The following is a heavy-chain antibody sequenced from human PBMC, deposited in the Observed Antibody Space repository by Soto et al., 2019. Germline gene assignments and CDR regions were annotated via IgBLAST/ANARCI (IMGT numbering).Heavy chain of an antibody. Sequence: PGGAPRRSSEPAGFPFSRFGIQWVRQAPGKGLEWLAIIWNDGSNEYYADSVKGRFTISRDNSKNTVYLQVSNLRAEDTAVYFCARDHTDSVGYSVSWGQGTLVTACS. CDR2: IWNDGSNE. D-gene: IGHD4-4*01. CDR1: GFPFSRFG. J-gene: IGHJ4*02. CDR3: ARDHTDSVGYSVS. V-gene: IGHV3-33*01.